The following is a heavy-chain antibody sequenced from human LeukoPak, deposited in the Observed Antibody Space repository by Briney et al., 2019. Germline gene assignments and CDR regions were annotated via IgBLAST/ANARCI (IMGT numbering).Heavy chain of an antibody. CDR2: ISYDGSNK. J-gene: IGHJ4*02. D-gene: IGHD4/OR15-4a*01. Sequence: GRSLRLSCAASGFTFSSYAMHWVRQAPGKGLEWVAVISYDGSNKYYADSVKGRFTISRDNSKNTLYLQMNSLRAEDTAVYYCAKNSEQGAPAPLDYWGQGTLVTVSS. CDR1: GFTFSSYA. CDR3: AKNSEQGAPAPLDY. V-gene: IGHV3-30*04.